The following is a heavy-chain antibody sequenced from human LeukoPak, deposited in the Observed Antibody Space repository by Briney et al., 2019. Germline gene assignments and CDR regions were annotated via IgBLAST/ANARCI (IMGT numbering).Heavy chain of an antibody. V-gene: IGHV3-23*01. J-gene: IGHJ5*02. CDR2: IGGSGGST. CDR1: GFTFSSYV. Sequence: GGSLRLSCVASGFTFSSYVMSWVRQAPGKGLEWVSGIGGSGGSTYYADSVKGRFTISRDNSKNTLYVQMNSLRAADTAVYYCAKDLLYSNSSGRRFDPWGRGTLVTVSS. D-gene: IGHD6-6*01. CDR3: AKDLLYSNSSGRRFDP.